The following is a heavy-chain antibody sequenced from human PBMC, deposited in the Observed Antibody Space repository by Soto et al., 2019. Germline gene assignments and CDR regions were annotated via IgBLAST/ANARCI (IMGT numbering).Heavy chain of an antibody. CDR2: IYYSGST. Sequence: SETLSLTCTVSGGSISSSSYYWGWIRQPPGKGLEWIGSIYYSGSTYYNPSLKSRVTISVDTSKNQFSLKLSSVTAADTAVYYCALSGSHYVLENNDYWGQGTLVTVSS. D-gene: IGHD1-26*01. CDR1: GGSISSSSYY. V-gene: IGHV4-39*01. J-gene: IGHJ4*02. CDR3: ALSGSHYVLENNDY.